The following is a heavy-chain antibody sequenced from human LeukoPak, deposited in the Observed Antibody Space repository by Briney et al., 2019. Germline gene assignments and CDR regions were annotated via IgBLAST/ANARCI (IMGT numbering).Heavy chain of an antibody. CDR2: ISGSGNGFSI. Sequence: GGSLRLSCSASGFVFSIYTMYWVRQAPGKGPEYVSTISGSGNGFSIYYADSVKGRFTISRDDSKNTLYLQMNSLRAEDTAVYYCARDWGYSSGWFVSYFDHWGQGTLVTVSS. CDR1: GFVFSIYT. V-gene: IGHV3-64*04. CDR3: ARDWGYSSGWFVSYFDH. J-gene: IGHJ4*02. D-gene: IGHD6-19*01.